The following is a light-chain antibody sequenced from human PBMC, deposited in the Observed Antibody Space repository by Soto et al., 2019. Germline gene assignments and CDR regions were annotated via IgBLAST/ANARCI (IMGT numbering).Light chain of an antibody. V-gene: IGKV3-11*01. J-gene: IGKJ3*01. CDR1: QSVSSN. Sequence: EIVMTQSPATLSVSPGERATLSCRASQSVSSNLAWYQQKPGQAPRLLIYGASKRATGIPARFSGSGSGTDFTLTISSLEPEDFAVYYCQQRTNWPRSFTFGPGTKVDIK. CDR3: QQRTNWPRSFT. CDR2: GAS.